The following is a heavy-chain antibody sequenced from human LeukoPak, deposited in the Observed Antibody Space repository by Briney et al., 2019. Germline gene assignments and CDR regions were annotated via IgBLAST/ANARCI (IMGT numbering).Heavy chain of an antibody. D-gene: IGHD5-24*01. CDR1: GGSLSSFF. V-gene: IGHV4-34*01. CDR3: ARRITIIYYMDL. CDR2: ITHRGRT. Sequence: PSETLSLTSAVHGGSLSSFFWSWIRQPPGQGLEWIGEITHRGRTNYNPSLKSGVTISVATSKNQFCLKLSSVTAADTAVYYCARRITIIYYMDLWGKGTTVIVSS. J-gene: IGHJ6*03.